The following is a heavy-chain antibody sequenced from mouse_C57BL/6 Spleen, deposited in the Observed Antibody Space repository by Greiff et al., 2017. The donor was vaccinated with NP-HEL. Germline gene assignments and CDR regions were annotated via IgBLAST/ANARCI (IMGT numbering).Heavy chain of an antibody. V-gene: IGHV6-3*01. J-gene: IGHJ2*01. CDR3: TRYYGSRYYCDY. Sequence: DVKLQESGGGLVQPGGSMKLSCVASGFTFSNYWMNWVRQSPEKGLEWVAQIRLKSDNYATHYAASVKGRFTISRDDSKSSVYLQMNNLRAEDTGIYYCTRYYGSRYYCDYWGQGTTLTVSS. D-gene: IGHD1-1*01. CDR1: GFTFSNYW. CDR2: IRLKSDNYAT.